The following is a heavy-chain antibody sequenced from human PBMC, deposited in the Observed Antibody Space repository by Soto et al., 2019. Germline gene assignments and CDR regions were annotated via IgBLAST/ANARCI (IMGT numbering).Heavy chain of an antibody. D-gene: IGHD2-15*01. Sequence: EVHLVESGGGLVQPGGSLRVSCAASGFTFSHYWMHWVRQAPGMGLVWVSGINSDGSSTNYADSVKGRFTISRDNAKNTLSLRINSLRCEDTAVYFCARAAGYCSGGTLSHTYFYGMGVWGRGTTVTVSS. CDR1: GFTFSHYW. V-gene: IGHV3-74*01. J-gene: IGHJ6*02. CDR3: ARAAGYCSGGTLSHTYFYGMGV. CDR2: INSDGSST.